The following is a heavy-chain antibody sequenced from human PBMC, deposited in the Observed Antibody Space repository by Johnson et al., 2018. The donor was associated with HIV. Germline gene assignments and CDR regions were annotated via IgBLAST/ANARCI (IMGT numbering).Heavy chain of an antibody. V-gene: IGHV3-33*06. CDR3: AKDQAIAVAYDAFDI. Sequence: VQLVESGGGVVQPGRSLRLSCAASGFTFSSYGMHWVRQAPGKGLEWVAVIWYDGSNKYYADSVKGRFTISRDNSKNTLYLQMNSLRAEDTAVYYCAKDQAIAVAYDAFDIWGQGTMVTVSS. D-gene: IGHD6-19*01. CDR2: IWYDGSNK. J-gene: IGHJ3*02. CDR1: GFTFSSYG.